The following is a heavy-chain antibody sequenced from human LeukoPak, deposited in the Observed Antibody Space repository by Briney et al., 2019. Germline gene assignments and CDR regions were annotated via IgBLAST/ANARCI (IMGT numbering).Heavy chain of an antibody. J-gene: IGHJ5*02. CDR2: INSDGINT. CDR3: ARDLGQYYDTGDNWFDP. V-gene: IGHV3-74*01. CDR1: GFTFSNYW. Sequence: GGSLRLSCAASGFTFSNYWMHWVRQAPGKGLVWVSRINSDGINTSYADSVKGRFTISRDNAKNTLNLQMNSLRAEDTAVYYCARDLGQYYDTGDNWFDPWGQGTLVTVSS. D-gene: IGHD3-22*01.